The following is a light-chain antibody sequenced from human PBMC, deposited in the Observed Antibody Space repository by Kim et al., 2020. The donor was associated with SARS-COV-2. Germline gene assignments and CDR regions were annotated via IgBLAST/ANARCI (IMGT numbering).Light chain of an antibody. J-gene: IGLJ1*01. CDR2: DVS. CDR1: SRDVGGYNY. Sequence: QSITISCTGPSRDVGGYNYVSWYQQHPGKAPKLMIYDVSNRPSGVSNRFSGSKSGNTASLTISGLQAEDEADYYCSSYTSSSTLYVFGTGTKVTVL. V-gene: IGLV2-14*03. CDR3: SSYTSSSTLYV.